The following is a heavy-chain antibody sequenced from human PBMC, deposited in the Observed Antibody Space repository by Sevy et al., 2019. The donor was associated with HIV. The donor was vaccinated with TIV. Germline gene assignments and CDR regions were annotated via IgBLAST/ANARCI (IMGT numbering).Heavy chain of an antibody. CDR3: ARMTIIGDYYYGMDV. J-gene: IGHJ6*02. Sequence: GGSLRLSCAASGFTISTYWVTWVRQAPGKGLEWVSVIYSGGSTYYADSVKGRFTISRDNSKNTLYLQMNSLRAEDTAVYYCARMTIIGDYYYGMDVWGQGTTVTVSS. CDR1: GFTISTYW. CDR2: IYSGGST. V-gene: IGHV3-53*01. D-gene: IGHD1-20*01.